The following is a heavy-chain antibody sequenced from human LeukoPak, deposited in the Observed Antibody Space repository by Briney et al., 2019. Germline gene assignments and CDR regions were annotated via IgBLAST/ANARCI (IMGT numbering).Heavy chain of an antibody. J-gene: IGHJ4*02. CDR2: INTDGSST. CDR1: GFTFSSYW. Sequence: EGSLRLSCAASGFTFSSYWMHWVRQAPGKGLVWVSRINTDGSSTSYADSVKGRFTISRDNAKNTLYLQMNSLRAEDTAVYYCVPRITMIVVVITPFDYWGQGTLVTVSS. D-gene: IGHD3-22*01. V-gene: IGHV3-74*01. CDR3: VPRITMIVVVITPFDY.